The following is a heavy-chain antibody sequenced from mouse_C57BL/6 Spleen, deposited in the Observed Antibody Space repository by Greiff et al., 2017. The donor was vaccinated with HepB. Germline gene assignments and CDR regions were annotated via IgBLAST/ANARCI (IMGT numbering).Heavy chain of an antibody. CDR1: GYTFTSYW. Sequence: QVQLQQPGAELVKPGASVKMSCKASGYTFTSYWITWVKQRPGQGLEWIGDIYPGSGSTNYNEKFKSKATLTVDTSSSTAYMQLSSLTSEDSAVYYCARGKIYYGLGWYFDVWGTGTTVTVSS. J-gene: IGHJ1*03. V-gene: IGHV1-55*01. D-gene: IGHD2-1*01. CDR3: ARGKIYYGLGWYFDV. CDR2: IYPGSGST.